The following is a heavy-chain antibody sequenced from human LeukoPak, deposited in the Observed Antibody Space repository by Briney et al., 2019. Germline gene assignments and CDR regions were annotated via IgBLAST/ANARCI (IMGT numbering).Heavy chain of an antibody. V-gene: IGHV1-18*01. CDR3: ARDTSLEYYYDSSGYYRKFDY. CDR2: ISAYNGNT. Sequence: ASVKVSCKASGYTFTSYGISWVRQAPGQGLEWMGWISAYNGNTNYAQKLQGRVTMTTDTSTSTAYMELRSLRSDDTAVHYCARDTSLEYYYDSSGYYRKFDYWGQGTLVTVSS. J-gene: IGHJ4*02. D-gene: IGHD3-22*01. CDR1: GYTFTSYG.